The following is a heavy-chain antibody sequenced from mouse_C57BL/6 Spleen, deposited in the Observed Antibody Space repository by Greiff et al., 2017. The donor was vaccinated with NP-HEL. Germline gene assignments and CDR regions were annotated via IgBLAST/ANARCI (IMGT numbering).Heavy chain of an antibody. V-gene: IGHV14-4*01. CDR3: TTGSGAMDY. CDR2: IDPENGDT. J-gene: IGHJ4*01. D-gene: IGHD3-1*01. Sequence: VQLQQSGAELVRPGASVKLSCTASGFNIKDDYMHWVKQRPEQGLEWIGWIDPENGDTEYAPKFQGKATITADTSSNTAYLQLSSLTSEDTAVYYCTTGSGAMDYWGQGTSVTVSS. CDR1: GFNIKDDY.